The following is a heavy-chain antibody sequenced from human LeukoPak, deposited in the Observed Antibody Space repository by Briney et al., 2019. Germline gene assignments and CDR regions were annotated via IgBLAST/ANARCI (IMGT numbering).Heavy chain of an antibody. CDR1: GGSISSGSYY. V-gene: IGHV4-61*02. Sequence: SETLSLTCTVSGGSISSGSYYWNWIRQPAGKGLEWIGRIYTSGSTNYNPSLKSRVTISLNTSKNQFSLKLTSVTAADTAMYYCARRPTAGLRTFDFWSQGTMVTVSS. CDR2: IYTSGST. J-gene: IGHJ3*01. D-gene: IGHD6-13*01. CDR3: ARRPTAGLRTFDF.